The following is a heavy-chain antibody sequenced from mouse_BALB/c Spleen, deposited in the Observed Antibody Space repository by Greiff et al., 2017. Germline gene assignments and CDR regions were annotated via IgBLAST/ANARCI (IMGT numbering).Heavy chain of an antibody. CDR2: ISSGGSYT. Sequence: EVKVVESGGDLVKPGGSLKLSCAASGFTFSSYGMSWVRQTPDKRLEWVATISSGGSYTYYPDSVKGRFTISRDNAKNTLYLQMSSLKSEDTAMYYCARVSTMITTGYYFDHWGQGTTLTVSS. CDR3: ARVSTMITTGYYFDH. CDR1: GFTFSSYG. J-gene: IGHJ2*01. V-gene: IGHV5-6*01. D-gene: IGHD2-4*01.